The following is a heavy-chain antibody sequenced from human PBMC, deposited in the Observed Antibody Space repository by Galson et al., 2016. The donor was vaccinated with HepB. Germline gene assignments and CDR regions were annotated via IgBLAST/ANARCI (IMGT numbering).Heavy chain of an antibody. J-gene: IGHJ3*02. V-gene: IGHV3-53*01. D-gene: IGHD1-14*01. Sequence: SLRLSCAASGFSVNNNYMNWVRQAPGKGLEWVSVLYTGGPTLYADSVKGRFTISGDNSKNEVYLQMNSLRGDDTAVYFCASDSRKSNWPEAYNIWGQGTMVTVSS. CDR3: ASDSRKSNWPEAYNI. CDR1: GFSVNNNY. CDR2: LYTGGPT.